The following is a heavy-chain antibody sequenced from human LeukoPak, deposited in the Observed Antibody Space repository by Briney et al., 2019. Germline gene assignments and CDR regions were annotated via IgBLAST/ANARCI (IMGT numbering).Heavy chain of an antibody. CDR3: ARDRVKVGATTD. CDR2: INPNSGGT. V-gene: IGHV1-2*02. Sequence: ASVKVSCKASGYTFTGYYMHWVRQAPGQGLEWMGWINPNSGGTNYAQKFQGRVTMTRDTSISTAYMELSRLRSDDTAVYYCARDRVKVGATTDWGQGTLVTVSS. D-gene: IGHD1-26*01. J-gene: IGHJ4*02. CDR1: GYTFTGYY.